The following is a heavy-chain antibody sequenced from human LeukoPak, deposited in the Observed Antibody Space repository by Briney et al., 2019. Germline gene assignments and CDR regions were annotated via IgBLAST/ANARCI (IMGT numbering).Heavy chain of an antibody. J-gene: IGHJ4*02. D-gene: IGHD1-26*01. CDR2: IGGGGEST. V-gene: IGHV3-23*01. CDR1: GFTFGGSA. CDR3: AKVLSGSQDS. Sequence: GGSLRLSCAASGFTFGGSAMSWVRQAPGKGLEWVSTIGGGGESTYYADSAKGRFTNSRDNSKNTVYLQMNSLRAEDTAVYYCAKVLSGSQDSWGQGTLVTVFS.